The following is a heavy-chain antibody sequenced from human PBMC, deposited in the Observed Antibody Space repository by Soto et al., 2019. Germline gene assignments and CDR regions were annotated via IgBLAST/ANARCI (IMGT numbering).Heavy chain of an antibody. CDR2: INPNSGGT. V-gene: IGHV1-2*04. J-gene: IGHJ4*02. CDR1: GYTFTGYY. Sequence: GASVKVSCKASGYTFTGYYMHWVRQAPGQGLEWMGWINPNSGGTNYAQKFQGWVTMTRDTSISTAYMELSRLRSDDTAVYYCARGSILEWLLSSYFDYWGQGTLVTVS. CDR3: ARGSILEWLLSSYFDY. D-gene: IGHD3-3*01.